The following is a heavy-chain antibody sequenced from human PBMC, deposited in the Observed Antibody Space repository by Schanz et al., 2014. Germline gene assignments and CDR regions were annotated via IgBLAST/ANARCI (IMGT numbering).Heavy chain of an antibody. D-gene: IGHD2-21*01. CDR1: GFTFSAHA. CDR2: IQHDGSRT. V-gene: IGHV3-30*02. CDR3: ARGKAYTAGTPMNWFDP. Sequence: VLLVDSGGGLVQPGGSLRLSCGASGFTFSAHAMSWVRQAPGKGPEWVAFIQHDGSRTYYTASLKGRVTISRDNSQNMVYVEMNSLRVEDTAVYYCARGKAYTAGTPMNWFDPWGQGTLVTVSS. J-gene: IGHJ5*02.